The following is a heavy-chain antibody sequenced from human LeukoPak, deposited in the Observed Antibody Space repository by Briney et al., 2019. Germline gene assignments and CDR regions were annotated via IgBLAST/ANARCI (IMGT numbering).Heavy chain of an antibody. CDR1: GYTFTGYY. D-gene: IGHD3-3*01. Sequence: GASVKVSCKTSGYTFTGYYVHWVRQAPGQGLEWMGRITPNSGDTIYAQKFQGRATMTGDTSISAAYMELSSLTSDDTAIYYCARDLVGGIWSAGFWGQGTLVTVSS. J-gene: IGHJ4*02. CDR2: ITPNSGDT. V-gene: IGHV1-2*06. CDR3: ARDLVGGIWSAGF.